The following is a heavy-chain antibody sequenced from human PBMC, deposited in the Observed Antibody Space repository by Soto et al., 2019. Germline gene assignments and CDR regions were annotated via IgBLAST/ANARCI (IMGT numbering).Heavy chain of an antibody. V-gene: IGHV3-33*01. CDR1: GFTFSSYG. CDR3: AREAAAGLDY. D-gene: IGHD6-13*01. CDR2: IWYDGSNK. Sequence: GGSLRLSCAASGFTFSSYGMHWVRQAPGKGLEWVAVIWYDGSNKYYADSVKGRFTISRDNAKNSLFLQMNSLRAEDTAVYYCAREAAAGLDYWGQGTLVTVSS. J-gene: IGHJ4*02.